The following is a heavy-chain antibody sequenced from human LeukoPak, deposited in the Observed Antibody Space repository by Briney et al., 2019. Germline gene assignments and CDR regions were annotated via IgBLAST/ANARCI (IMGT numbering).Heavy chain of an antibody. CDR2: VYSSGTT. V-gene: IGHV4-59*01. CDR3: ARGGASSEWFDP. J-gene: IGHJ5*02. D-gene: IGHD6-25*01. Sequence: PSETLPLTCTVSGVSITGFYWSWIRQPPGKGLEWIAFVYSSGTTNYNPSLKSRVTISVDTSKNQFSLNVNSVTAADTAIYYCARGGASSEWFDPWGQGTLVTVSS. CDR1: GVSITGFY.